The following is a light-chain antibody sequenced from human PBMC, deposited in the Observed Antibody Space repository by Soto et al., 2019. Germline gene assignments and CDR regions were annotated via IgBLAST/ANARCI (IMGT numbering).Light chain of an antibody. CDR1: QSVGSN. J-gene: IGKJ4*01. CDR3: QQYAKSPLT. CDR2: RAS. Sequence: EVVMTQSPATLSVSPGETTSLSCRASQSVGSNLGWYQQKPGQAPRLLIYRASTRATGIPARFSCSGSGKEFTLAISSLQSEDIAVYYCQQYAKSPLTFGGATKVEIK. V-gene: IGKV3-15*01.